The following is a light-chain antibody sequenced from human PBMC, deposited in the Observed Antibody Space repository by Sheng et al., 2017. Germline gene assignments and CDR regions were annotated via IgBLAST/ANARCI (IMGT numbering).Light chain of an antibody. CDR1: QSVNSY. V-gene: IGKV3-11*01. CDR2: DAS. Sequence: EIVLTQSPATLSLSPGERATLSCRASQSVNSYLAWYQQKPGQAPRLLIYDASYRATGIPARFSGSGSGTDFTLTISDLQSDDFATYYCQQYNGASRTFGQGTKVEI. J-gene: IGKJ1*01. CDR3: QQYNGASRT.